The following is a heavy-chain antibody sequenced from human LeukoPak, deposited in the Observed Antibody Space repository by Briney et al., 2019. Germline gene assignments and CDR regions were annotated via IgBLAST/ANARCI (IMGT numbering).Heavy chain of an antibody. J-gene: IGHJ4*02. CDR3: ARDFTSDYDILTGYSPYYFDY. CDR2: ISSSRYT. D-gene: IGHD3-9*01. Sequence: GGSLRLSCAASGFTFSDYYMSWIRQAPGKGLEWVSYISSSRYTNYAGSVKGRFTISRDNAKNSLYLQINSLRAEDTAVYYCARDFTSDYDILTGYSPYYFDYWGQGTLVTVSS. CDR1: GFTFSDYY. V-gene: IGHV3-11*05.